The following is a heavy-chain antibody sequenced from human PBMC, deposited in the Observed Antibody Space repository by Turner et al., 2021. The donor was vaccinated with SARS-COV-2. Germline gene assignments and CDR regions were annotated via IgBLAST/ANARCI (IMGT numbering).Heavy chain of an antibody. V-gene: IGHV4-39*01. D-gene: IGHD3-22*01. CDR2: IYYSGST. CDR1: GCSISSSSYY. Sequence: QLQLQESGPGLVKPSETLSLTCTVSGCSISSSSYYWGWIRQPPGKGLEWIVSIYYSGSTYYNPSLKSRVTISVDTSKNQFSLKLSSVTAADTAVYYCAGEEVVFRASHTLYYYGMDVWGQGTTVTVSS. J-gene: IGHJ6*02. CDR3: AGEEVVFRASHTLYYYGMDV.